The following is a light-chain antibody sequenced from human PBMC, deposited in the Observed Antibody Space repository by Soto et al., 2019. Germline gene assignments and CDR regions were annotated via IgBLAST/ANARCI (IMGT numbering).Light chain of an antibody. V-gene: IGLV2-23*01. CDR3: CSYAGNSLYV. CDR1: SSDVGSYNL. J-gene: IGLJ1*01. CDR2: EGS. Sequence: QSVLTQPASVSGSPGQSITISCTGTSSDVGSYNLVSWYQQHPDKAPKLMIYEGSKRPSGVSNRFSGSKSGNTASLTISGLQAEDEADYYCCSYAGNSLYVFGTGTKVTVL.